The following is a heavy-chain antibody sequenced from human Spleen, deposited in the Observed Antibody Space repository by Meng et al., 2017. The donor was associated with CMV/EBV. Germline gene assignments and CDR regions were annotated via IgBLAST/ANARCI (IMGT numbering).Heavy chain of an antibody. Sequence: KASGGTLSRYAISWVRQAPGQGLEWMGGIIPIFGTANYAQKFQGRVTITTDESTSTAYMELSSLRSEDTAVYYCAILRFRTDWVDPWGQGTLVTVSS. D-gene: IGHD3-3*01. V-gene: IGHV1-69*05. CDR2: IIPIFGTA. CDR1: GGTLSRYA. CDR3: AILRFRTDWVDP. J-gene: IGHJ5*02.